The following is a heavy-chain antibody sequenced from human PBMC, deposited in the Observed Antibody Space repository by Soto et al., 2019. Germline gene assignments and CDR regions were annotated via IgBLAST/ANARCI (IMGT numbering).Heavy chain of an antibody. V-gene: IGHV4-31*03. J-gene: IGHJ4*02. Sequence: PSETLSLTCTVSGGSINSGGYFWSWIRQHPEKGREWIGYISSKGITYYNPSFESRFIISWDTSTNQFSLMLPSVTAADTAFYYCATLNDYYFHFWGQGTLVTVSS. CDR2: ISSKGIT. CDR1: GGSINSGGYF. D-gene: IGHD1-1*01. CDR3: ATLNDYYFHF.